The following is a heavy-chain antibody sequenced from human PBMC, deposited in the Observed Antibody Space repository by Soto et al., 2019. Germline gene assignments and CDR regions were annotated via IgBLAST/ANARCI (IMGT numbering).Heavy chain of an antibody. D-gene: IGHD2-2*01. CDR1: GYTFTSYG. CDR2: ISAYNGNT. CDR3: ARSGLSPPAAIELVWFDP. Sequence: ASVKVSCKASGYTFTSYGISWVRQAPGQGLEWMGWISAYNGNTNYAQKLQGRVTMTTDTSTSTAYMELRSLRSDDTAVYYCARSGLSPPAAIELVWFDPWGQGTLVTVSS. J-gene: IGHJ5*02. V-gene: IGHV1-18*01.